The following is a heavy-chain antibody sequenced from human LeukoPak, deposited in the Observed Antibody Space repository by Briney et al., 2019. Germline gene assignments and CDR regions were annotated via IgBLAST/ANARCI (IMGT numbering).Heavy chain of an antibody. CDR3: ARQPIYEAYFDF. V-gene: IGHV3-7*01. D-gene: IGHD3-16*01. CDR1: RSPFDRYW. J-gene: IGHJ4*02. CDR2: IKHDGSDK. Sequence: GGSLRLSCVASRSPFDRYWMSWVRQAPGKGLEWVANIKHDGSDKNFVDSVKGRFTISRDNAENSLFLQMNSLRADDTAVYFCARQPIYEAYFDFWGQGTLVTVSS.